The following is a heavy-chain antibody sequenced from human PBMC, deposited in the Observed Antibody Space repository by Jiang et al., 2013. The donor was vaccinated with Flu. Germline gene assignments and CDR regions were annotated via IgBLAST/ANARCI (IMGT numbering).Heavy chain of an antibody. CDR2: IIPILGIA. D-gene: IGHD3-22*01. CDR1: GGTFSSYA. J-gene: IGHJ4*02. V-gene: IGHV1-69*04. CDR3: ARAGYYDSSGYSAPGY. Sequence: SGAEVKKPGSSVKVSCKASGGTFSSYAISWVRQAPGQGLEWMGRIIPILGIANYAQKFQGRVTITADKSTSTAYMELSSLRSEDTAVYYCARAGYYDSSGYSAPGYWGQGTPGHRLL.